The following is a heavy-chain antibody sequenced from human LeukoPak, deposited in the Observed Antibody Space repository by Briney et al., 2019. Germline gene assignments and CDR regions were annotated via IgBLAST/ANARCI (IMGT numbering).Heavy chain of an antibody. Sequence: SSETLSLTCTVSGGSISSGSYYWSWVRQPAGKGLEWIGRIYTSGSTNYNPSLKSRVTISVDTSKNQFSLKLSSVTAADTAVYYCARDRYYYDSSGYQYYYYYYMDIWGKGTTVTISS. CDR2: IYTSGST. V-gene: IGHV4-61*02. J-gene: IGHJ6*03. D-gene: IGHD3-22*01. CDR1: GGSISSGSYY. CDR3: ARDRYYYDSSGYQYYYYYYMDI.